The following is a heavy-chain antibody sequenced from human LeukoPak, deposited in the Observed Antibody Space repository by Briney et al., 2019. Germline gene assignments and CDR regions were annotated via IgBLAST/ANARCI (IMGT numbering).Heavy chain of an antibody. J-gene: IGHJ4*02. D-gene: IGHD3-22*01. V-gene: IGHV4-4*07. CDR2: IYTSGST. CDR3: ARAQLNYYDSSGYYYFDY. Sequence: KPSETLSLTCTVSGGSISSYYWSWIRQPAGKGLEWIGRIYTSGSTNYNPSLKSRVTMSVDTSKNQFSLKLSSVTAADTAVYYCARAQLNYYDSSGYYYFDYWGQGTLVTVSS. CDR1: GGSISSYY.